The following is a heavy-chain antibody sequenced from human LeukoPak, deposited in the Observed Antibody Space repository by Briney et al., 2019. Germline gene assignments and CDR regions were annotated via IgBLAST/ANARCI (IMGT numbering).Heavy chain of an antibody. CDR3: ARGPYYDFWSGYPSHYYYGMDV. Sequence: SETLSLTCAVYGGSFSGYYWSWIRQPPGKGLEWIGEINHSGSTNYNPSLKSRVTISVDTSKNQFSLKLSSVTAADTAVYYCARGPYYDFWSGYPSHYYYGMDVWGQGTTVTVSS. CDR2: INHSGST. V-gene: IGHV4-34*01. CDR1: GGSFSGYY. J-gene: IGHJ6*02. D-gene: IGHD3-3*01.